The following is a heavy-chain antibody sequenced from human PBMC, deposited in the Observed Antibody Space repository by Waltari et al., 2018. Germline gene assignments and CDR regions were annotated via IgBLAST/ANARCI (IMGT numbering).Heavy chain of an antibody. J-gene: IGHJ5*02. D-gene: IGHD3-16*02. Sequence: QVQLQQWGAGLLKPSATLSLTGAVYGGSFSSYHVTWIREPPGKGLEWNGEINHSGSTNYNPSLKSRVTISVDTSKNTFSLKLSSVTAADTAVYYCAREVDYIWGSYRKGGWFDPWGQGTLVTVSS. CDR3: AREVDYIWGSYRKGGWFDP. CDR2: INHSGST. CDR1: GGSFSSYH. V-gene: IGHV4-34*01.